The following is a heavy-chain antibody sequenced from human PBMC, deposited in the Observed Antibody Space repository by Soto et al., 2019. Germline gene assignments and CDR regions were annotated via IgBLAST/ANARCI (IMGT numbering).Heavy chain of an antibody. Sequence: PSETLSLTCTVSGGSISSGAYYWGWIRQHPGKGLEWIGYISHRGTAYYTPSLKSRVFLSVDPSKSQFSLNVTPLTAADTAVYYCARVSATGTRWFDPWGPGTLVTVSS. V-gene: IGHV4-31*03. CDR2: ISHRGTA. D-gene: IGHD1-1*01. CDR1: GGSISSGAYY. J-gene: IGHJ5*02. CDR3: ARVSATGTRWFDP.